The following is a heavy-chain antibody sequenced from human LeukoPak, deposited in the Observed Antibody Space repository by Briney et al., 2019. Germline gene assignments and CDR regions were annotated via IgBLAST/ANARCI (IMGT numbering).Heavy chain of an antibody. V-gene: IGHV4-61*01. CDR2: IFYSGST. CDR3: ARDPGVTTGTYYFDS. CDR1: GASVSSGSYY. Sequence: SETLSLTCTVSGASVSSGSYYWTWIRQPPGKGLEWIGYIFYSGSTNYNPSLESRVTISFDTSKNQSSLKLTSVTAADTAVYYCARDPGVTTGTYYFDSWGQGSLVTVSS. J-gene: IGHJ4*02. D-gene: IGHD1-1*01.